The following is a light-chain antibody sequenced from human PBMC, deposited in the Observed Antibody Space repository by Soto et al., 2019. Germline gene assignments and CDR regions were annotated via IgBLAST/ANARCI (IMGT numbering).Light chain of an antibody. Sequence: EDVLTQSPGTLSLSPGERATLSCRASQSIKNNQLAWYKQTPGQAPSLLIYGASSRATGIPDRFSGSGSGTDFTLTISRLEPEDFAVYYCQQHGISHITFGQGTRLEIK. J-gene: IGKJ5*01. CDR2: GAS. CDR3: QQHGISHIT. V-gene: IGKV3-20*01. CDR1: QSIKNNQ.